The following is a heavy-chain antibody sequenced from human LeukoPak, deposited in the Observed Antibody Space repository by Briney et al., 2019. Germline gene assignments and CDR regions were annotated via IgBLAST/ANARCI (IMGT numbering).Heavy chain of an antibody. CDR2: RFYSGDT. J-gene: IGHJ5*01. D-gene: IGHD6-19*01. V-gene: IGHV4-39*01. CDR3: ARHFVAASVTYNWFDS. Sequence: SETLSLTCTVSGDSISTSTDYWGWIRQPPGKGLEWIGSRFYSGDTYYNPSLEGRVTIFVDTPKNQFSLKLSSVTAADTAVYYCARHFVAASVTYNWFDSWGQGTLVTVSS. CDR1: GDSISTSTDY.